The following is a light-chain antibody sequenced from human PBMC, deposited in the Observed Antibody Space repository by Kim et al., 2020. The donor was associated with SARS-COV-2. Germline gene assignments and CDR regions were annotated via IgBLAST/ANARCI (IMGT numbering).Light chain of an antibody. J-gene: IGKJ2*01. CDR3: QQYKSGPT. CDR2: DAS. CDR1: QSVADN. V-gene: IGKV3-15*01. Sequence: LSGSPGERAPLSCRASQSVADNLAWYQHTPGQAPRVLIYDASTRATDIPARFSGSGSGTEFTLTISSLQSEDFAIYYCQQYKSGPTFGQGTKLEI.